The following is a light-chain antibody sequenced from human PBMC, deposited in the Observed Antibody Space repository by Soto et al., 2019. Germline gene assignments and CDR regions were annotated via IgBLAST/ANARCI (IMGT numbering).Light chain of an antibody. V-gene: IGKV1-5*01. J-gene: IGKJ1*01. CDR1: QSIRSW. Sequence: DIQMTQSPSTLSASIGDRVTITCRASQSIRSWLAWYQQKPGKAPNLLIFDASSLESGVPSRFSGSGSGTEFTLTISRLQPDDFGTYYCQQYDTHTWTFGQGTKVDIK. CDR2: DAS. CDR3: QQYDTHTWT.